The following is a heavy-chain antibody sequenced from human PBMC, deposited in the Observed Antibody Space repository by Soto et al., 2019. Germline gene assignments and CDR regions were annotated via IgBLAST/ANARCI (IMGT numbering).Heavy chain of an antibody. D-gene: IGHD4-4*01. CDR1: GYTFSSYY. CDR2: IIPILGIA. CDR3: VYSNWYNWFDP. V-gene: IGHV1-69*02. J-gene: IGHJ5*02. Sequence: ASVKVSCKASGYTFSSYYIHWVRQDPGQGLEWMGRIIPILGIANYAQKFQGRVTITADKSTSTAYMELSSLRSEDTAVYYCVYSNWYNWFDPWGQGTLVTVSS.